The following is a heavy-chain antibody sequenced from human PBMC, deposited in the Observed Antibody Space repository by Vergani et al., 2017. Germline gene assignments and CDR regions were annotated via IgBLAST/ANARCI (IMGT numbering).Heavy chain of an antibody. CDR3: ARWGNEKRLDS. CDR2: IWYDGSNK. V-gene: IGHV3-33*01. J-gene: IGHJ5*01. CDR1: GFTFSSHG. Sequence: QVQLVESEGVVFQPGRSLTLSCVASGFTFSSHGMHWVRQAPGKGLEWVAVIWYDGSNKYYGDSVKGRFTISRDNSKNTLYLQMNSLRVEDTAVYYCARWGNEKRLDSWGQGTLVTVSS. D-gene: IGHD1-1*01.